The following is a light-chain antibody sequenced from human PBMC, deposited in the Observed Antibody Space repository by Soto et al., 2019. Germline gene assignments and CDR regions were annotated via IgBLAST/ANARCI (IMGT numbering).Light chain of an antibody. Sequence: DIQLTQSPSTLSAAVGDSVTTTCRASQNIRNLLAWYQQKPGKAPKPLIYDASTLKTGVPSRFSGSGSGSEFNFTITGLQPDDFATYFCQQYNTYATFGQGTRLDIK. J-gene: IGKJ5*01. CDR2: DAS. CDR1: QNIRNL. V-gene: IGKV1-5*01. CDR3: QQYNTYAT.